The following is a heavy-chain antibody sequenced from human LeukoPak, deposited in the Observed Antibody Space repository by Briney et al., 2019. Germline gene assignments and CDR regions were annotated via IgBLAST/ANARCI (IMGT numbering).Heavy chain of an antibody. J-gene: IGHJ4*02. D-gene: IGHD5-24*01. Sequence: SETLSLTCTVSGGSISSYYWTWIRQPAGKGLEWIGRIYTTGSTNYNPSLKSRVTISVDTSKNQFSLKLSSVTAADTAVYYCARSIHGYPYYFDYWGQGTLVTVSS. CDR2: IYTTGST. V-gene: IGHV4-4*07. CDR1: GGSISSYY. CDR3: ARSIHGYPYYFDY.